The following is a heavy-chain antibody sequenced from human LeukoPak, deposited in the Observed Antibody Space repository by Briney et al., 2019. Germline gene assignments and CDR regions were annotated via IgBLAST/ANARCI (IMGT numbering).Heavy chain of an antibody. D-gene: IGHD5-18*01. V-gene: IGHV1-46*01. CDR3: AREVGPIQLHLWGSAFDY. CDR2: INPSGGSR. Sequence: ASVKVSCKASGYTFSNYYIHWVRQAPGQGLEWMGIINPSGGSRSYAQKFQGRLTVTRDTSTSTVYMELSSMRSEDTAVYYCAREVGPIQLHLWGSAFDYWGQGTLVTVSS. J-gene: IGHJ4*02. CDR1: GYTFSNYY.